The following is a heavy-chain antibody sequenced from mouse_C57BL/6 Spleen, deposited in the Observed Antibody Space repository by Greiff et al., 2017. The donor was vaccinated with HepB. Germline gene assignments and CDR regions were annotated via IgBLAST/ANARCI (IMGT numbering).Heavy chain of an antibody. D-gene: IGHD1-1*01. CDR2: IYPRSGNT. V-gene: IGHV1-81*01. CDR1: GYTFTSYG. Sequence: QVQLQQSGAELARPGASVKLSCKASGYTFTSYGISWVKQRTGQGLEWIGEIYPRSGNTYYNEKFKGKATLTADKSSSTAYMELRSLTSEDSAIYFCARQGDYYYFDYWGQGTTLTVSS. J-gene: IGHJ2*01. CDR3: ARQGDYYYFDY.